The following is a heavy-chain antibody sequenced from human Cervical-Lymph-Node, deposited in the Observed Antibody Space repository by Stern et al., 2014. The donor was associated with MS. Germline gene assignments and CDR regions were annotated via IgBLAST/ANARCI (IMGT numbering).Heavy chain of an antibody. J-gene: IGHJ5*02. CDR1: GESIISGRNY. D-gene: IGHD3-3*01. V-gene: IGHV4-61*01. CDR2: IYYSGTT. CDR3: VRKSLEMSVIGEWFDP. Sequence: QVQLQESGPGQVQPSETLSLTCVVSGESIISGRNYWGWIRQPPGKGPEWIGDIYYSGTTKYNPSLKSRVTISVDTAKNLFSLTLNSVTAADTAVYFCVRKSLEMSVIGEWFDPWGQGTLVTVSS.